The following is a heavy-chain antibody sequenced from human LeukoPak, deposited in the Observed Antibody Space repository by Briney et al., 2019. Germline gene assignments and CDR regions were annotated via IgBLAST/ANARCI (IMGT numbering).Heavy chain of an antibody. D-gene: IGHD3-10*01. J-gene: IGHJ6*02. CDR3: ARRGVGDYDYYHGMDV. CDR2: IYRSGST. Sequence: KPSETLSLTCTVSGGSISGSSYYWGWIRQPPGKGLEWIGEIYRSGSTNYNPSLKSRVTISVDKSKNQLSLKLSSVTAADTAVYYCARRGVGDYDYYHGMDVWGQGTTVTVSS. CDR1: GGSISGSSYY. V-gene: IGHV4-39*07.